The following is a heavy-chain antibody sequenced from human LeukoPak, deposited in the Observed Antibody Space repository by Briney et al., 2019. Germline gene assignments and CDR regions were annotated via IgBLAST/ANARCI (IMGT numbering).Heavy chain of an antibody. V-gene: IGHV3-21*01. Sequence: GGSLRLSCAASGFTFSSYSMNWVRQAPGEGLEWVSSISSSSSYIYYADSVKGRFTISRDNAKNSLYLQMNSLRAEDTAVYYCARDDGGDITMVRGARFDYYYGMDVWGQGTTVTVSS. CDR1: GFTFSSYS. J-gene: IGHJ6*02. CDR3: ARDDGGDITMVRGARFDYYYGMDV. D-gene: IGHD3-10*01. CDR2: ISSSSSYI.